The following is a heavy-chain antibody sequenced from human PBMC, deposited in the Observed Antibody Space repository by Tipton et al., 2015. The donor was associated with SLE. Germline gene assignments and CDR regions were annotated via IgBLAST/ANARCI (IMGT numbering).Heavy chain of an antibody. V-gene: IGHV4-59*08. CDR3: ARQGTGFGSGRDDY. CDR2: VYDSGST. J-gene: IGHJ4*02. D-gene: IGHD1-14*01. CDR1: GGSISTYF. Sequence: GLVKPSGTLSLTCTISGGSISTYFWSWIRQPPGKGLEWIGYVYDSGSTHYNPSLTSRVTMSVDTSKNQFSLSLYSVTVEDTAVYYCARQGTGFGSGRDDYWGQGILVTVSS.